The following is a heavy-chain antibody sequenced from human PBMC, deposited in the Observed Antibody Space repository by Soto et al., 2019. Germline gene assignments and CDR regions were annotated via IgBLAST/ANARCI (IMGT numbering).Heavy chain of an antibody. CDR1: GGSISSYY. CDR3: ARDYYDSSGYYPYYYYGMDV. D-gene: IGHD3-22*01. V-gene: IGHV4-59*01. Sequence: PSETLSLTCTVSGGSISSYYWSWIRQPPGKGLEWIGYIYYSGSTNYNPSLKSRVTISVDTSKNQFSLKLSSVTAADTAVYYFARDYYDSSGYYPYYYYGMDVWGQGTTVTVSS. J-gene: IGHJ6*02. CDR2: IYYSGST.